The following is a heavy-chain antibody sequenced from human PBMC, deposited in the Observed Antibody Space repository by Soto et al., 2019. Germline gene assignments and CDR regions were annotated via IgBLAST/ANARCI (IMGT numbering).Heavy chain of an antibody. Sequence: GGSLRLSGAASGFTFSSYAMSWVRQAPGKGLEWVSAISGSGGSTYYADSVKGRFTISRDNSKNTLYLQMNSLRAEDTAVYYCAKDRYDSSGYYYDGFDYWGQGTLVTVSS. CDR2: ISGSGGST. D-gene: IGHD3-22*01. J-gene: IGHJ4*02. CDR3: AKDRYDSSGYYYDGFDY. V-gene: IGHV3-23*01. CDR1: GFTFSSYA.